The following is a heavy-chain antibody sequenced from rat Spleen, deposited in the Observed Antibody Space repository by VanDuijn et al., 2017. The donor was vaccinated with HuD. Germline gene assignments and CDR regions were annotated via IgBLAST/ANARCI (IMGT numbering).Heavy chain of an antibody. CDR1: GYSITSNY. CDR2: IVYSGTI. J-gene: IGHJ4*01. V-gene: IGHV3-1*01. D-gene: IGHD1-11*01. CDR3: ARVRGVMDA. Sequence: EVQLQESGPGLVKPSQSLSLTCSVTGYSITSNYWGWIRKFPVNKMEWIGHIVYSGTISYNPSLKIRISITRETSKNQFFLQLNYVTSEGTATYYCARVRGVMDAWGQGASVTVSS.